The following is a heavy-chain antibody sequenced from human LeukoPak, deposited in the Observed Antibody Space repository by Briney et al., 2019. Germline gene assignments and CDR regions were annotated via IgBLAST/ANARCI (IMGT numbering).Heavy chain of an antibody. CDR3: ARDKGTVATYYYYYMDV. V-gene: IGHV1-18*01. CDR1: GYTFNSYG. Sequence: VSCKASGYTFNSYGISWVRQAPGQGLEWMGWISAHNGNTNYEEKVQGRVTMTTDTSTSTAYMELRSLRSDDTAVYYCARDKGTVATYYYYYMDVWGKGTTVTVSS. CDR2: ISAHNGNT. D-gene: IGHD1-14*01. J-gene: IGHJ6*03.